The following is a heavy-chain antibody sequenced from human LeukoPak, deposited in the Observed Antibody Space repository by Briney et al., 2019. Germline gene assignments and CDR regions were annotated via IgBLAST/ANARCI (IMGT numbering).Heavy chain of an antibody. J-gene: IGHJ4*02. V-gene: IGHV7-4-1*02. CDR3: TRDRTEIGNDC. CDR1: GYTFTTYG. Sequence: GASVKVSCKASGYTFTTYGMNWVRQAPGQGLEWMGRINTNTGQPTYVRGFTGRFVFSLDSSVSTAYLQISSLEAADTAVYYCTRDRTEIGNDCWGQGTLITVPS. D-gene: IGHD5-24*01. CDR2: INTNTGQP.